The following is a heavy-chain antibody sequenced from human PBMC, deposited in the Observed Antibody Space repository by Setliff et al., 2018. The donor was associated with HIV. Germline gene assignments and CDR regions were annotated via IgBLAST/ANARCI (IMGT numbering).Heavy chain of an antibody. Sequence: GGSLRLSCAGSGFTFSSYSMNWVRPAPGKGLEWVSYISRSSSSTVYADSVQGRFTISRDNAKNSLYLQMNSLKAEDTAVYYCARDLAGAVATTGTVFWGQGTLVTVSS. CDR2: ISRSSSST. V-gene: IGHV3-48*01. D-gene: IGHD4-17*01. J-gene: IGHJ4*02. CDR1: GFTFSSYS. CDR3: ARDLAGAVATTGTVF.